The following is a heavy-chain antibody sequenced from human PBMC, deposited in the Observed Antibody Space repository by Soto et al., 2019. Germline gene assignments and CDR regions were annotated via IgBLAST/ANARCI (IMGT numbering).Heavy chain of an antibody. D-gene: IGHD2-15*01. V-gene: IGHV4-61*01. Sequence: QLQLQESGPGLGKPSETLSLTCTVSGCSVSSDNHYCTLIRQPPGKGLEWSGNAHYSGRTNYNPSLKSRVTKSADTPKHQLSLRLTSVTAAGAAIYFWARESRPSRKLRTTDSFDNWGPGTLVTVSS. CDR1: GCSVSSDNHY. CDR2: AHYSGRT. J-gene: IGHJ4*02. CDR3: ARESRPSRKLRTTDSFDN.